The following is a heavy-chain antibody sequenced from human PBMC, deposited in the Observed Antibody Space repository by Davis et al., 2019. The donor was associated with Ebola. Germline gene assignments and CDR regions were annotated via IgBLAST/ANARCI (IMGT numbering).Heavy chain of an antibody. Sequence: PGGSLRLSCAASGFAFSSSAMSWVRQAPGKGLEWVSSITDGGGSTFYAISVKGRFIISRDNSKNTLYLQMNNLGAEDTAVYSCAKLIAGVTHYMDVWGKGTTVTVSS. J-gene: IGHJ6*03. CDR2: ITDGGGST. V-gene: IGHV3-23*01. D-gene: IGHD2-8*01. CDR3: AKLIAGVTHYMDV. CDR1: GFAFSSSA.